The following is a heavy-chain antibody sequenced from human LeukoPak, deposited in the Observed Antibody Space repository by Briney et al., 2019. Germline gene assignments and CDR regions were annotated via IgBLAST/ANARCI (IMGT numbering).Heavy chain of an antibody. Sequence: GGSLRLSCAASGFTFSSCAMSWVRQAPGKGLEWVSGISNSGGSTYHADSVKGRFTISRDNSNNTLYLQMNSLRAEDTAVYYCAKSRGQYGDYLFYYYGMDVWGQGTTVTVSS. CDR3: AKSRGQYGDYLFYYYGMDV. J-gene: IGHJ6*02. CDR1: GFTFSSCA. CDR2: ISNSGGST. V-gene: IGHV3-23*01. D-gene: IGHD4-17*01.